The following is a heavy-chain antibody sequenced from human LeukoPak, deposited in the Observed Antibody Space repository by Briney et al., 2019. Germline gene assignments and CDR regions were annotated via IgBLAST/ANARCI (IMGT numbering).Heavy chain of an antibody. J-gene: IGHJ5*02. V-gene: IGHV1-69*13. CDR2: IVPKFQVA. D-gene: IGHD5/OR15-5a*01. CDR1: GDPPRRFV. CDR3: ARGDADILSTSLNH. Sequence: GASVKVSCKTSGDPPRRFVIIWVRQAPGQGLEWMGGIVPKFQVADYAEKLQARLTITADESTNTVYMELHRLISEDTAVYYCARGDADILSTSLNHWGQGTLVTVSS.